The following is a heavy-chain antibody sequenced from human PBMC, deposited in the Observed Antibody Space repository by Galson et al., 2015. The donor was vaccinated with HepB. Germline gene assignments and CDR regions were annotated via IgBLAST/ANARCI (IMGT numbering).Heavy chain of an antibody. J-gene: IGHJ3*02. V-gene: IGHV3-15*01. CDR3: TTVYYDFWSGYYHNAFDI. CDR1: GFTLNNAW. Sequence: SLRLSCAASGFTLNNAWMSWVRQAPGKGLEWVGRIKSKSDGGTTDYAAPVKGRFTISRDDSKSTLYLEMNSLKTEDTAVYYCTTVYYDFWSGYYHNAFDIWGQGTMVTVSS. CDR2: IKSKSDGGTT. D-gene: IGHD3-3*01.